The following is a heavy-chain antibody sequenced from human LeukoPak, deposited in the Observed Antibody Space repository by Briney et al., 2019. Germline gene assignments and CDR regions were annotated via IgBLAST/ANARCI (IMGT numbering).Heavy chain of an antibody. V-gene: IGHV1-2*02. D-gene: IGHD1-1*01. CDR1: GYTFTSYD. CDR3: ASMNWNY. Sequence: ASVKVSCKASGYTFTSYDINWVRQATGQGLEWMGWMNPNSGGTNYAQKFQGRVTMTRDTSISTAYMELSRLRSDDTAVYYCASMNWNYWGQGTLVTVSS. J-gene: IGHJ4*02. CDR2: MNPNSGGT.